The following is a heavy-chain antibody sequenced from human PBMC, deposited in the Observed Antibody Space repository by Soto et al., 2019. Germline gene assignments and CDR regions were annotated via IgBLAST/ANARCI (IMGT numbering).Heavy chain of an antibody. J-gene: IGHJ4*02. D-gene: IGHD3-10*01. CDR3: ARVRGPPHTMVRGVITPGGDFDY. CDR1: GGSISSYY. CDR2: IYYSGST. Sequence: SETLSLTCTVSGGSISSYYWSWIRQPPGKGLEWIGYIYYSGSTNYNPSLKSRVTISVDTSKNQFSLKLSSVTAADTAVYYCARVRGPPHTMVRGVITPGGDFDYWGQGTLVTVSS. V-gene: IGHV4-59*01.